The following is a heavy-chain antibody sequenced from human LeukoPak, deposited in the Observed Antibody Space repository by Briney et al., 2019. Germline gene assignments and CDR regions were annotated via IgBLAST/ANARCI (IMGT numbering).Heavy chain of an antibody. V-gene: IGHV4-59*01. J-gene: IGHJ4*02. D-gene: IGHD2-2*01. CDR2: IYYSGSI. CDR1: GGSISSYY. CDR3: ARTRGQYQDFDH. Sequence: SETLSLTRTVSGGSISSYYWSWIRQPPGKGLEWIGYIYYSGSINYNPSLKSRVTISVDTSKNQFSLKLSSVTAADTAVYYCARTRGQYQDFDHWGQGTLVTVSS.